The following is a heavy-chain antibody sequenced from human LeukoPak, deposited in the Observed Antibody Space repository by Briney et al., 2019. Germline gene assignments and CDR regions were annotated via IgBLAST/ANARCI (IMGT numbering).Heavy chain of an antibody. Sequence: SETLSLTCTVSGVSISNYYWSWIRQPPGKGLEWIGFIYYSGSTNYNPSLKSRVTISVDTSKNQFSLKLSSVTAADTAVYYCARDYGDYGLFDYWGQGTLVTVSS. CDR3: ARDYGDYGLFDY. CDR1: GVSISNYY. CDR2: IYYSGST. J-gene: IGHJ4*02. D-gene: IGHD4-17*01. V-gene: IGHV4-59*01.